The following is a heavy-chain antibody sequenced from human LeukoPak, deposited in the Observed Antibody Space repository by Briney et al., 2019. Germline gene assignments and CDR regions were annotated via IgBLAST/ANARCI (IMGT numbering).Heavy chain of an antibody. CDR3: AKGPGAAVGKRYIQH. Sequence: PGGSLTLSCAASGFTFNDYAMHWVRQAPGKGLEWVSLISWDSGNTYYADSVKGRFTISRDNSKNSLSLQMSSLRAEDTALYYCAKGPGAAVGKRYIQHWGQGTLVTVSS. D-gene: IGHD6-13*01. CDR2: ISWDSGNT. CDR1: GFTFNDYA. V-gene: IGHV3-43D*03. J-gene: IGHJ1*01.